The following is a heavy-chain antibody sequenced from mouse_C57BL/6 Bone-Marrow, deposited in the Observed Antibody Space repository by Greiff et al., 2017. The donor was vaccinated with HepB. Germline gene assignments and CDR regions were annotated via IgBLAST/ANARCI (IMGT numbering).Heavy chain of an antibody. CDR1: GYAFSSSW. CDR3: ARWVSGGLNWYFDV. V-gene: IGHV1-82*01. J-gene: IGHJ1*03. D-gene: IGHD3-3*01. CDR2: IYPGDGDT. Sequence: QVQLQQSGPELVKPGASVKISCKASGYAFSSSWMNWVKQRPGKGLEWIGRIYPGDGDTNYNGKFKGKATLTADKSSSTAYMQLSSLTSEDSAVYLCARWVSGGLNWYFDVWGTGTTVTVSS.